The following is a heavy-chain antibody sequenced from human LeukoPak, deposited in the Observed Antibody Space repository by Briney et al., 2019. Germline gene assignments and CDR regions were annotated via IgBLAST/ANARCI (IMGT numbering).Heavy chain of an antibody. CDR2: VSYDGSNK. V-gene: IGHV3-30*18. D-gene: IGHD3-9*01. Sequence: GRSLRLSCAASGFTFSRFAMHWVRQAPGKGLEWVAVVSYDGSNKYYEDSVKGRFTISRDNSKNTLYLQMNSLRVEDTAVYYCAKDRGVASYYDIGDYWGQGTLVTVSS. CDR1: GFTFSRFA. CDR3: AKDRGVASYYDIGDY. J-gene: IGHJ4*02.